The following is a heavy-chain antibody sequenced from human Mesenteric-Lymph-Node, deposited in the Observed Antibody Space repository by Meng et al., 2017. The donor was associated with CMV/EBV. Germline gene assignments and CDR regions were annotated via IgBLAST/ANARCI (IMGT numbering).Heavy chain of an antibody. Sequence: GGSLRLSCAASGFTFSSYWMHWVRQAPGKGLVWVSRINSDGSSTSYADSVKGRFTISRDNAKNTLYLQMNSLRAEDTAVYYCARPITEAIKPFYYYYGMDVWGQGTTVTVSS. D-gene: IGHD3-16*01. CDR1: GFTFSSYW. J-gene: IGHJ6*02. CDR2: INSDGSST. CDR3: ARPITEAIKPFYYYYGMDV. V-gene: IGHV3-74*01.